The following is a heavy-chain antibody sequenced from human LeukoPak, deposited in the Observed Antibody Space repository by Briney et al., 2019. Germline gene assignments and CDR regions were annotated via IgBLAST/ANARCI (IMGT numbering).Heavy chain of an antibody. D-gene: IGHD2/OR15-2a*01. J-gene: IGHJ4*02. Sequence: GGSLRLSCAASGFTFSAYEMNWVRQAPGKGLEWVSYISSSGRTIYYADSVKGRFTISRDNANNSLYLQMNSLIAEDTAVYYCARDSHFDRSWGQGTLVTVSS. CDR2: ISSSGRTI. CDR1: GFTFSAYE. V-gene: IGHV3-48*03. CDR3: ARDSHFDRS.